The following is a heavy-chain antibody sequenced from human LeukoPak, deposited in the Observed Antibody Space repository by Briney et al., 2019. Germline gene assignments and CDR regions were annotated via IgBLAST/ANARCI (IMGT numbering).Heavy chain of an antibody. D-gene: IGHD3-10*01. CDR1: GFTFDDYA. J-gene: IGHJ3*02. V-gene: IGHV3-43D*04. CDR3: AKDIRAGAYAFDI. Sequence: GGSLRLSCAASGFTFDDYAMHWVRQAPGKGLEWVSLISWDGGSTYYADSVKGRFTISRDNGKNSLYLQMNSLRAEDTALYYCAKDIRAGAYAFDIWGQGTMVTVSS. CDR2: ISWDGGST.